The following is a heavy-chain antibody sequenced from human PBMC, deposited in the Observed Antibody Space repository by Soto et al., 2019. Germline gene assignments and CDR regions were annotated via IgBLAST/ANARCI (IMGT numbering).Heavy chain of an antibody. CDR3: ATSYGSGSTHFDS. Sequence: QVQLVQSGPEVKKPGSSVKVSCTASGGTFNSYTLNWVRQAPGQRPEWVGRVNPIVGMSTSASKFQGRVTLTADKSTNRAYMDLTGPKSEDTAVYYCATSYGSGSTHFDSWGQGTLVTVAS. V-gene: IGHV1-69*02. CDR1: GGTFNSYT. CDR2: VNPIVGMS. J-gene: IGHJ4*02. D-gene: IGHD3-10*01.